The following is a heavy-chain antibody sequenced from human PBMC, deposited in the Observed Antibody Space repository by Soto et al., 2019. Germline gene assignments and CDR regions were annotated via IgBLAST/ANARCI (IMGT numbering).Heavy chain of an antibody. CDR1: GFTFSSYD. V-gene: IGHV3-13*01. Sequence: EVQLVESGGGLVQPGGSLRLSCAASGFTFSSYDMHWVRQATGKGLEWVSGIGTAGDTYYPGSVKGRFTISREDAKNSLYLQMNSLRAEDTAVYYCARGTCGGDCYSPSPYYYGMDVWGQGTTVTVSS. J-gene: IGHJ6*02. CDR3: ARGTCGGDCYSPSPYYYGMDV. CDR2: IGTAGDT. D-gene: IGHD2-21*02.